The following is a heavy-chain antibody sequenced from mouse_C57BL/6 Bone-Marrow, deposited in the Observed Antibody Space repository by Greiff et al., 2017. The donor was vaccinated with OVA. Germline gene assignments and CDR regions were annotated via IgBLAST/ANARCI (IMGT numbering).Heavy chain of an antibody. J-gene: IGHJ4*01. CDR3: ARSSYYYGSSYPYYAMDY. Sequence: VQLQESGPGLVAPSQSLSITCTVSGFSLTSYAISWVRQPPGKGLEWLGVIWTGGGTNYNSALKSRPSISKDNSKSQVFLKMNSLQTDDTARYYCARSSYYYGSSYPYYAMDYWGQGTSVTVSS. D-gene: IGHD1-1*01. CDR2: IWTGGGT. V-gene: IGHV2-9-1*01. CDR1: GFSLTSYA.